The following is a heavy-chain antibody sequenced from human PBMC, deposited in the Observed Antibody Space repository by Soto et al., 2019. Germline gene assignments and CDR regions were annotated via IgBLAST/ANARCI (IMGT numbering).Heavy chain of an antibody. J-gene: IGHJ6*02. Sequence: ASVKVSCKVSGYTLTELSMHWVRQAPGKGLEWMGGFDPEDGETIYAQKFQGRVTMTEDTSTDTAYMELSSLRSEDTAVYYCARDTLTIFGVGPYYGMDVWGQGTTVTVSS. CDR1: GYTLTELS. CDR3: ARDTLTIFGVGPYYGMDV. V-gene: IGHV1-24*01. D-gene: IGHD3-3*01. CDR2: FDPEDGET.